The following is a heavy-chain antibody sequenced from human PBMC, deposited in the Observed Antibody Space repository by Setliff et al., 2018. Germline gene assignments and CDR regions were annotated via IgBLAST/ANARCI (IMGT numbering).Heavy chain of an antibody. CDR3: ATDLKFTRFCFGSNCYSGAFEM. Sequence: PSETLSLTCNVSGVSIANTASYWSWIRQPAGKTLEWIGQVYVGGNTYYNPSFESRVSISVDRSNNQFSLKLNSVTAADTALYFCATDLKFTRFCFGSNCYSGAFEMWGQGTMVTVSS. J-gene: IGHJ3*02. D-gene: IGHD2-21*02. CDR1: GVSIANTASY. V-gene: IGHV4-61*09. CDR2: VYVGGNT.